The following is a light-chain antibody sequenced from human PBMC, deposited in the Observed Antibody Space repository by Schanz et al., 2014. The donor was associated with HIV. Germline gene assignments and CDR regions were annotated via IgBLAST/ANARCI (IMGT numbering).Light chain of an antibody. J-gene: IGKJ2*01. Sequence: DIQMTQSPSTLSASVGDRVTITCRASQSVDTWLAWYQQKPGKAPKLLIYSASTLQNGVPLRFSGSGSGTDFTLTINSLQSEDLAVYFCHQYSRWPQYTFGLGTKLEI. CDR3: HQYSRWPQYT. CDR1: QSVDTW. V-gene: IGKV1-5*01. CDR2: SAS.